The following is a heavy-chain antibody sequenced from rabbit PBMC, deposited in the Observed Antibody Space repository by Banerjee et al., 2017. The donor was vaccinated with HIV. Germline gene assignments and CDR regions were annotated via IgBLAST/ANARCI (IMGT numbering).Heavy chain of an antibody. CDR2: IDPVFGSI. V-gene: IGHV1S47*01. CDR3: ARDLAGVIGWNFNL. Sequence: QEQLVESGGDLVKPEGSLTLTCTASGFDVSSYGVNWVRQAPGKGLEWIGNIDPVFGSIYYASWVNSRFTISSHNAQNTLYLQLNSLTAADTASYFCARDLAGVIGWNFNLWGQGTLVTVS. J-gene: IGHJ4*01. D-gene: IGHD4-1*01. CDR1: GFDVSSYG.